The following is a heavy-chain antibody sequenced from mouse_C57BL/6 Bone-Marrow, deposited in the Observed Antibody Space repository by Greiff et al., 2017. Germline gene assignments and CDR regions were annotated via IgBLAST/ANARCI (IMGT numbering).Heavy chain of an antibody. D-gene: IGHD2-5*01. CDR3: ARAYYSNDYAMDY. CDR2: INYDGSST. CDR1: GFTFSDYY. J-gene: IGHJ4*01. V-gene: IGHV5-16*01. Sequence: EVQLVESEGGLVQPGSSMKLSCTASGFTFSDYYMAWVRQVPEKGLEWVANINYDGSSTYYLDSLKSRFIISRDNAKNILYLQMSSLKSEDTATYYCARAYYSNDYAMDYWGQGTSVTVSS.